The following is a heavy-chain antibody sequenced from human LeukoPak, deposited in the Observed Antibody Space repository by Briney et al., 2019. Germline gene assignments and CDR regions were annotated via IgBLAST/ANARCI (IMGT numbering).Heavy chain of an antibody. Sequence: SQTLSLTCTVSGGYINSGNYYWNWIRQPAGKGLEWIGRIYISGAINYNPSLKGRVTISVDTSKKQFSLKLTSVTAADTAVYYCASGGVGARPDWGQGTLVIVSS. V-gene: IGHV4-61*02. CDR2: IYISGAI. J-gene: IGHJ4*02. CDR1: GGYINSGNYY. D-gene: IGHD1-26*01. CDR3: ASGGVGARPD.